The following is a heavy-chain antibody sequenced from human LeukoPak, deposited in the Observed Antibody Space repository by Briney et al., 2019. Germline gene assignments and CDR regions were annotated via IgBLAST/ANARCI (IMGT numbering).Heavy chain of an antibody. D-gene: IGHD3-16*02. V-gene: IGHV4-59*01. CDR1: GGSISSYY. Sequence: SETLSLTCTVSGGSISSYYWSWIRQPPGKGLEWIGYIYYSGSTNYNPSLKSRVTISVDTSKNQFSLKLSSATAADTAVYYCARGFETSYRCTFYYWGQGTLVTVSS. CDR3: ARGFETSYRCTFYY. J-gene: IGHJ4*02. CDR2: IYYSGST.